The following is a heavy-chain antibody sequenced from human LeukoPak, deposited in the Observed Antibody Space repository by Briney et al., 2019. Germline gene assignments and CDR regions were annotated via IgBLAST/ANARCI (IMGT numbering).Heavy chain of an antibody. CDR2: ISYDGSDK. J-gene: IGHJ4*02. D-gene: IGHD1/OR15-1a*01. CDR1: GFTFSSYA. Sequence: PGRSLRLSCAASGFTFSSYAMHSVRQAPGKGLEWVAVISYDGSDKYYADSVKGRFTISRDNSKNTLYLQMNSLRAEDTAVYYCASSQQAFDYWGQGTLVTVSS. CDR3: ASSQQAFDY. V-gene: IGHV3-30*04.